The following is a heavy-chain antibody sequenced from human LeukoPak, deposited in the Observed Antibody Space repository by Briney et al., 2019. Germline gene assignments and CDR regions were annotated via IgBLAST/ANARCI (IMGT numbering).Heavy chain of an antibody. J-gene: IGHJ4*02. D-gene: IGHD2-21*01. CDR3: ARENGCGGDCYYFDY. CDR2: INWNGGTT. V-gene: IGHV3-20*04. CDR1: GITFDGFG. Sequence: GGSLRLSCAASGITFDGFGMSLVPQAPGKGLEWVSGINWNGGTTAYADSVKGRFTISRDNAKNSLYLQMNSLRAEDTALYYCARENGCGGDCYYFDYWGQGTLVTVSS.